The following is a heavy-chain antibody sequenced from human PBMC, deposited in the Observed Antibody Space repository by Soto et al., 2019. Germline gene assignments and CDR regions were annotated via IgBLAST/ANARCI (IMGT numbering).Heavy chain of an antibody. Sequence: GGSLRLSCAASGFTFSSYAMSWVRQAPGKGLEWVSAISGSGGSTYYADSVKGRFTISRDNSKNTLYLQMNSLRAEDTAVYYCAKDQEYYDFWSGYYIPKYYFDYWGQGTLVTVSS. CDR2: ISGSGGST. D-gene: IGHD3-3*01. V-gene: IGHV3-23*01. CDR1: GFTFSSYA. J-gene: IGHJ4*02. CDR3: AKDQEYYDFWSGYYIPKYYFDY.